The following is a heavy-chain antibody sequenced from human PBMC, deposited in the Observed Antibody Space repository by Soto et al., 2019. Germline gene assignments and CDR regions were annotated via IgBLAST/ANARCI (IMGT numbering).Heavy chain of an antibody. Sequence: TSETLSLTCTVSGGSISSFYWSWIRQPPGKGLEWIGYIYYSGSTNYNPSLKSRVTISLDTSKNQFSLKLSPVTAADTAVYYCARGYYDTSGQSNTFDIWGQGTMVTV. CDR1: GGSISSFY. CDR2: IYYSGST. J-gene: IGHJ3*02. CDR3: ARGYYDTSGQSNTFDI. V-gene: IGHV4-59*01. D-gene: IGHD3-22*01.